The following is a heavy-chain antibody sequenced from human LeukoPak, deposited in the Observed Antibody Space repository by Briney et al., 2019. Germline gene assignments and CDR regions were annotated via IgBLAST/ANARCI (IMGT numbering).Heavy chain of an antibody. V-gene: IGHV3-21*04. CDR1: GFTFSSYS. CDR2: ISSSRSYI. J-gene: IGHJ6*02. Sequence: GGSLRPSCAASGFTFSSYSMDWVRQAPGKGLEWVSSISSSRSYIYYGDSVKGRFTISRDNAKNSLYLQMSNLRAEDTAVYFCARGGGLDVWGQGATVTVSS. CDR3: ARGGGLDV. D-gene: IGHD3-16*01.